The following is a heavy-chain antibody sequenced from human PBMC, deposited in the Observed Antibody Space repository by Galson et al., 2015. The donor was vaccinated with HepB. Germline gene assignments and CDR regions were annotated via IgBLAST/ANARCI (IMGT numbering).Heavy chain of an antibody. CDR2: IRSKAYGGTT. CDR1: GFTFGDYA. J-gene: IGHJ4*02. Sequence: LRLSCAASGFTFGDYAMSWVRQAPGKGLEWVGFIRSKAYGGTTEYAASVEGRFTISRDGSKSIAYLQMNSLKTEDTAVYYCTRLRGYSYGYSDHWGQGTLVTVSS. V-gene: IGHV3-49*04. D-gene: IGHD5-18*01. CDR3: TRLRGYSYGYSDH.